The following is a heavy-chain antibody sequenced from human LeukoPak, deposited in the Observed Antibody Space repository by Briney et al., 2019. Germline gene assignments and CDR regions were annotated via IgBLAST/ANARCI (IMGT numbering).Heavy chain of an antibody. D-gene: IGHD3-22*01. Sequence: PSETLSLTCTVSGDSISSSNKYWAWIRQPPGEGLEWIGSINYSGNTYFHPSLKSRVTISVDMSKNQFSLKLSSVTAADTAAYYCARDLLWIPSLHYDSSGYKDALDIWGQGTMVTVSS. V-gene: IGHV4-39*07. J-gene: IGHJ3*02. CDR2: INYSGNT. CDR3: ARDLLWIPSLHYDSSGYKDALDI. CDR1: GDSISSSNKY.